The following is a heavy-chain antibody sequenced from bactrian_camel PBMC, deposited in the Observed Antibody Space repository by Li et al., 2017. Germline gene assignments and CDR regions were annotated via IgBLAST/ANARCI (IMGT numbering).Heavy chain of an antibody. J-gene: IGHJ4*01. CDR2: IAASGTS. Sequence: VQLVESGGGLVQPGGSLRLSCTTSGFSFSNYAMNWVRQAPGKGLEWVSGIAASGTSHVAVSVKGRFIITRDNAKNTVALQLNSLKPEDTAMYYCAAQGGSWPSCLMAAYTYWGQGTQVTV. CDR1: GFSFSNYA. D-gene: IGHD6*01. CDR3: AAQGGSWPSCLMAAYTY. V-gene: IGHV3S10*01.